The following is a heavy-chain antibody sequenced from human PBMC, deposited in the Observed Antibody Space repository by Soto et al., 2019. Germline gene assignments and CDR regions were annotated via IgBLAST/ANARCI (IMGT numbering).Heavy chain of an antibody. CDR3: VRTHSCARDCYKTWFDS. CDR1: GLSGSSNF. D-gene: IGHD2-21*02. CDR2: ISINGAT. Sequence: EVQLVETGADLIQPGGSLRLSCAAPGLSGSSNFMSWVRQAPGKGLEWVSVISINGATYYADSVKGRFALSTDNPKNPLYLHMNSQRAEHTAVYSCVRTHSCARDCYKTWFDSWGQGTLVTVSS. J-gene: IGHJ5*01. V-gene: IGHV3-53*02.